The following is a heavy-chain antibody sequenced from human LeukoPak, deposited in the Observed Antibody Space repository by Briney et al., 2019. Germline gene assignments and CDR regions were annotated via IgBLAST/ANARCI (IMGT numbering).Heavy chain of an antibody. J-gene: IGHJ4*02. Sequence: ASVKVSCKASGYTFTGYYMHWVRQAPGQALEWMGWINPNSGGTNYAQKFQGWVTMTRDTSISTAYMELSRLRSDDTALYYCARDMRPHYYYGSGSYFDYWGQGTLVTVSS. CDR3: ARDMRPHYYYGSGSYFDY. D-gene: IGHD3-10*01. CDR2: INPNSGGT. V-gene: IGHV1-2*04. CDR1: GYTFTGYY.